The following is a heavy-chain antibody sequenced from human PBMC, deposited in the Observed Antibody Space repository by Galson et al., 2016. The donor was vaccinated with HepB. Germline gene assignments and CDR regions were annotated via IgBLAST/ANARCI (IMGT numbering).Heavy chain of an antibody. CDR1: GFTFNDYA. Sequence: SLRLSCAASGFTFNDYAMNWVRQAPGKGLEWVANIGGHGRSKDYADSVKGRFTIFRDNSKNTRYLQIDSLRSEDTAVYYCAKAFTTADNFYQFGMDVWGKGTTVTVSS. J-gene: IGHJ6*04. CDR3: AKAFTTADNFYQFGMDV. D-gene: IGHD1-1*01. CDR2: IGGHGRSK. V-gene: IGHV3-23*01.